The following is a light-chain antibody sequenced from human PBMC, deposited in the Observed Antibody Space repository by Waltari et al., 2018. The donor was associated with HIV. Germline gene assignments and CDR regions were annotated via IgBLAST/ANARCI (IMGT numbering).Light chain of an antibody. J-gene: IGKJ1*01. Sequence: DIKMTQSPSSLSASVGDRVTIACLASQTISSYLNWYQQKPGKAPELLIYAASSLQSGVPSRFSVSGAGTDFTRTISSLQPEDFATYYCQQSYSTPRTFGQGTKVATK. CDR3: QQSYSTPRT. CDR2: AAS. CDR1: QTISSY. V-gene: IGKV1-39*01.